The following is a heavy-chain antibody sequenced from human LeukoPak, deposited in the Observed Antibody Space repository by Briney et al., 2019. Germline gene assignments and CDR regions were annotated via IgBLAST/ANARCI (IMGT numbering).Heavy chain of an antibody. V-gene: IGHV3-30-3*01. Sequence: GWALRLSCAASGFTLSSYAMHWVRQAPGKGLEWVAVISYDGSNKYYADSVKGRFTISRDNSKNTLYLQMNSLRAEDTAVYYCASMGLVVVPAASENWFDPWGQGTLVTVSS. CDR2: ISYDGSNK. D-gene: IGHD2-2*01. CDR3: ASMGLVVVPAASENWFDP. J-gene: IGHJ5*02. CDR1: GFTLSSYA.